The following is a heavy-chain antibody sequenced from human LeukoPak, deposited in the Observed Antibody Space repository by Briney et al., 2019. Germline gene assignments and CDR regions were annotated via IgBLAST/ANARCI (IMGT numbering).Heavy chain of an antibody. Sequence: GASVKVSCKASGGTFSSYAISWVRQATGQGLEWMGWMNPNSGNTGYAQKFQGRVTITRNTSISTAYMELSSLRSEDTAVYYCARGRGYCSSTSCYHFDYWGQGTLVTVSS. CDR2: MNPNSGNT. CDR3: ARGRGYCSSTSCYHFDY. V-gene: IGHV1-8*03. D-gene: IGHD2-2*01. CDR1: GGTFSSYA. J-gene: IGHJ4*02.